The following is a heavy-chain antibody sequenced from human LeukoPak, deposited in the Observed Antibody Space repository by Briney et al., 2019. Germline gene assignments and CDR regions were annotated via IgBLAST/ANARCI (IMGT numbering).Heavy chain of an antibody. CDR1: GGTFSSYA. D-gene: IGHD1-26*01. CDR2: IIPIFGTA. J-gene: IGHJ4*02. Sequence: GASVTVSCKASGGTFSSYAISWVRQAPGQGLEWMGGIIPIFGTANYAQKFQGRVTITADESTSTAYMELRSLRSDDTAVYYCARDHLVGATIFDYWGQGTLVTVSS. V-gene: IGHV1-69*13. CDR3: ARDHLVGATIFDY.